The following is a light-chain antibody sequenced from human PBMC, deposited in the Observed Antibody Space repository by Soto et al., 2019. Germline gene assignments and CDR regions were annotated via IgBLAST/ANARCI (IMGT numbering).Light chain of an antibody. Sequence: QSVLTQRASVSGSPGQSITISCTGTTSDVGSYDSVSWYQHHPGKAPKLMIYEVNKRPSGVSIRFSGSKSGNTASLTISGLQAEDEADCYCCSYAGTSYVFGAGTKLTVL. CDR1: TSDVGSYDS. J-gene: IGLJ1*01. V-gene: IGLV2-23*02. CDR3: CSYAGTSYV. CDR2: EVN.